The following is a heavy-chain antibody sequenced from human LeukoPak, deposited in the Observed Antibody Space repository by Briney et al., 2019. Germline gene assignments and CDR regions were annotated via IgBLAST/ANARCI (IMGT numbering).Heavy chain of an antibody. V-gene: IGHV1-18*01. J-gene: IGHJ5*02. D-gene: IGHD1-26*01. CDR2: ISGYNSNT. Sequence: ASVKVSCKASGDWFNTFGISWVRQVPGQGLEWMGWISGYNSNTKYAQKFLGRATLTTDTSSSTAYLELRSLRSDDTAVYYCARKIAPGGTGMGCLDAWGQGTLVLVSS. CDR3: ARKIAPGGTGMGCLDA. CDR1: GDWFNTFG.